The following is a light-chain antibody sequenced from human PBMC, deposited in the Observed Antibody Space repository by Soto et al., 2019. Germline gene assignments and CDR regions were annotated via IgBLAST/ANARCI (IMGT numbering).Light chain of an antibody. CDR2: DAS. CDR3: QQYDHLFT. Sequence: DIQMTQSPSSLSASVGDRVTITCQASQDISNYLNWYQQKPGQAPTLLIYDASDLETGVPSRFSGSRSGTKFPFTISRLPPKDIATYFCQQYDHLFTFGPGTKVD. V-gene: IGKV1-33*01. CDR1: QDISNY. J-gene: IGKJ3*01.